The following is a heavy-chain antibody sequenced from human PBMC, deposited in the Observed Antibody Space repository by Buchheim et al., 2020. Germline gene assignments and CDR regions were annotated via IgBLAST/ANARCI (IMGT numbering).Heavy chain of an antibody. Sequence: EVQLVESGGGLVQPGGSLRLSCAASGFTFSSYWMHWVRQAPGKGLVWVSRINSDGSSTRYADSVKGRFTISRDNAKNTLYLQMNSLRAEDTAVYYCARDLVRFLEWLSPRGYYYYGMDVWGQGTT. CDR3: ARDLVRFLEWLSPRGYYYYGMDV. J-gene: IGHJ6*02. CDR2: INSDGSST. D-gene: IGHD3-3*01. V-gene: IGHV3-74*01. CDR1: GFTFSSYW.